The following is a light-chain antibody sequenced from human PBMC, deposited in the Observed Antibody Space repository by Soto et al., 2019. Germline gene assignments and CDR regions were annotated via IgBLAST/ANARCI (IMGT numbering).Light chain of an antibody. CDR3: QQYNNWPQT. CDR1: QSVTIN. V-gene: IGKV3-15*01. CDR2: GAS. J-gene: IGKJ1*01. Sequence: ETLMTQSPVTLSVSPGERATLSCRASQSVTINLAWYHQRPGQAPRLLIYGASSRATGIPAGFSGSGSGTEFTLTISSLQSEDFAVYYCQQYNNWPQTFGQGTKVDI.